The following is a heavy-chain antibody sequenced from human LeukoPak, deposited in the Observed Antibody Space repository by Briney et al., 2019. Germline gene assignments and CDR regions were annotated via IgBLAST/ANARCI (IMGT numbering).Heavy chain of an antibody. Sequence: GGSLRLSCAASGFTFSSYAMSWVRQAPGKGLEWVSAISGSGGSTYYADSVKGRFTISRDNSKNTLSLQLNSLRAEDTAVYYCAKDATRTSDWYYFDYWGQGTLVTVSS. CDR2: ISGSGGST. CDR3: AKDATRTSDWYYFDY. CDR1: GFTFSSYA. V-gene: IGHV3-23*01. J-gene: IGHJ4*02. D-gene: IGHD6-19*01.